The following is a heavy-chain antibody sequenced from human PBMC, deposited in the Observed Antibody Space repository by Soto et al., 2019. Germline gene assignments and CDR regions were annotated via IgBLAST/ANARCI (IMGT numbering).Heavy chain of an antibody. CDR2: INSISSTI. J-gene: IGHJ4*02. D-gene: IGHD3-3*01. CDR1: GFTFSSYS. V-gene: IGHV3-48*01. CDR3: ARDYDFWSVYFNY. Sequence: EVQLVESGGGLVQPGGSLRLSCAASGFTFSSYSMNWVRQAPGKGLEWVSYINSISSTIYYADSVKGRFTISKDNAKNSLYLQMNSLRAEDTAVYYCARDYDFWSVYFNYWGQGTLVTVSS.